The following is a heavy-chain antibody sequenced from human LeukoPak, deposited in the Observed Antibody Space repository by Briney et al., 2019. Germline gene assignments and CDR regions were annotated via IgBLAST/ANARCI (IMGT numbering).Heavy chain of an antibody. CDR2: IKQDGSEK. D-gene: IGHD1-26*01. CDR3: ARRRYSGSSQHFDY. V-gene: IGHV3-7*01. Sequence: QPGGSLRLSCAASGFTFSSYWMSWVRQAPGKGLEWVANIKQDGSEKYYVDSVKGRFTISRDNAKNSPYLQMNSLRAEDTAVYYCARRRYSGSSQHFDYWGQGTLVTVSS. CDR1: GFTFSSYW. J-gene: IGHJ4*02.